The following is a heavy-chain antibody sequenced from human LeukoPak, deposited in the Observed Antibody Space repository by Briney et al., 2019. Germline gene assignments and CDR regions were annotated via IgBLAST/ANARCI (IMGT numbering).Heavy chain of an antibody. J-gene: IGHJ4*02. Sequence: GGSLRLSCAASGFTFSSYAMGWVRQAPGKGLEWVSAISGSGGSTYYADSVKGRFTISRDNSKNTLYLQMNSLRAEDTAVYYCARGGSPLIHYFDYWGQGTLVTVSS. CDR1: GFTFSSYA. CDR3: ARGGSPLIHYFDY. D-gene: IGHD3-10*01. CDR2: ISGSGGST. V-gene: IGHV3-23*01.